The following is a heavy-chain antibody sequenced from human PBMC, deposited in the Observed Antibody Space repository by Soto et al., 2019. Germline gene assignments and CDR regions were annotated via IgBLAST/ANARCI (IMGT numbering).Heavy chain of an antibody. CDR3: ARDIGSYAYGEGY. V-gene: IGHV4-4*07. CDR2: VYSSGAT. CDR1: GGSINSYW. D-gene: IGHD3-10*01. J-gene: IGHJ4*02. Sequence: PSETLSLTCSVSGGSINSYWWSWIRQPAGKGLEWIGRVYSSGATDYNPSLNSRATLSVETSKNQFFLKLSSVTAADTAVYYCARDIGSYAYGEGYWGQGIQVTSPQ.